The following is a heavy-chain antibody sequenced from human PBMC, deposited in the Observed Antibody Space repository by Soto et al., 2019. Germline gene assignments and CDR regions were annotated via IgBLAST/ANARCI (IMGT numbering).Heavy chain of an antibody. V-gene: IGHV4-59*01. D-gene: IGHD6-13*01. J-gene: IGHJ6*02. CDR2: IYYSRST. Sequence: XXTLSLGGTVGGGSISRCDGRWIPQPPGKGLEWIRYIYYSRSTHYNPSLKSRVTISVDTPKNQFSLKLSSVTAADTDVYYCARVGSSWPPNYHYYGMDVWGQGTPVTVSS. CDR1: GGSISRCD. CDR3: ARVGSSWPPNYHYYGMDV.